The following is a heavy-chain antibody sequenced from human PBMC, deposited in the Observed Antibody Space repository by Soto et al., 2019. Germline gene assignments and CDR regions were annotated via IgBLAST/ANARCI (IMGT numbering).Heavy chain of an antibody. Sequence: GGSLRLSCAASGFTFSVYAMSWVRQAPGKGLECVSVISAGGGSTYYADSVKGRFTISRDNSKNTLYLQMNSLRAEDTAIYYCAKGGSETKLDYWGQGTLVTVSS. CDR2: ISAGGGST. J-gene: IGHJ4*02. CDR1: GFTFSVYA. D-gene: IGHD3-10*01. V-gene: IGHV3-23*01. CDR3: AKGGSETKLDY.